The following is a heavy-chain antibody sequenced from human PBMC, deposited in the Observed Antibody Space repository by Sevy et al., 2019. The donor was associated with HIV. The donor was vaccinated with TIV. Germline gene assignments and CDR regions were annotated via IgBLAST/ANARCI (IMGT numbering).Heavy chain of an antibody. CDR1: GFTFSDYY. V-gene: IGHV3-11*04. CDR2: ISSSGSTI. D-gene: IGHD3-22*01. J-gene: IGHJ4*02. CDR3: ARDREGEYYDSSGYYYGDFDY. Sequence: GGSLRLSCAASGFTFSDYYMSWIRQAPGKGLEWVSYISSSGSTIYYADSVKGRFTISRDNAKNSLYLQMNSLRDEDTAVYYCARDREGEYYDSSGYYYGDFDYWGQGTLVTVSS.